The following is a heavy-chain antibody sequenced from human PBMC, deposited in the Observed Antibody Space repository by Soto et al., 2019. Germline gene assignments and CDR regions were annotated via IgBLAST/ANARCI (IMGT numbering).Heavy chain of an antibody. J-gene: IGHJ4*02. D-gene: IGHD5-12*01. V-gene: IGHV1-69*04. CDR3: ARDLNSGYDWDFDY. CDR1: GGTFSSYT. CDR2: IIPILGIA. Sequence: ASVKVSCKASGGTFSSYTISWVRQAPGQGLEWMGRIIPILGIANYAQKFQGRVTITADKSTSTAYMELSSLRSEDTAVYYCARDLNSGYDWDFDYWGQGTLVTVSS.